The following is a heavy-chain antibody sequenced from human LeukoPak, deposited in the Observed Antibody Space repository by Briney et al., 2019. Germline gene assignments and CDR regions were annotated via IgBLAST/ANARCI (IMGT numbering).Heavy chain of an antibody. V-gene: IGHV3-21*01. Sequence: GGSLSSSGAASGFTSGSYTMNWVPRAPGRGLGWVSSITSSSSYIYYADSVKGRFTISRHNAKNSLYLQMDSLRAEDTAVYYCARVTWLSAAGTEGNFDYWGQGTLVTVSS. CDR2: ITSSSSYI. CDR3: ARVTWLSAAGTEGNFDY. D-gene: IGHD6-13*01. CDR1: GFTSGSYT. J-gene: IGHJ4*02.